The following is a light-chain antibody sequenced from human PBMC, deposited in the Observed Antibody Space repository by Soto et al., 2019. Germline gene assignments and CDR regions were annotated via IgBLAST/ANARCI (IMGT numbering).Light chain of an antibody. V-gene: IGKV3-15*01. CDR3: QPYNNWPYT. Sequence: EIVMTQSPATLSVSPGERATLSCRASQSVSSNLAWYQQKPGQAPRLLIYVASTRATSIPARFSGSGSGTEFTRTISSLQYEDFAVYYCQPYNNWPYTFG. J-gene: IGKJ5*01. CDR2: VAS. CDR1: QSVSSN.